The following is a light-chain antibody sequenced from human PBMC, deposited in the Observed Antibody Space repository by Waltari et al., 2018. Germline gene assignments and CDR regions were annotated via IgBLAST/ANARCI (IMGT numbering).Light chain of an antibody. J-gene: IGLJ3*02. CDR3: QVWDRSTDHRV. CDR2: YDN. CDR1: RIGSKS. Sequence: SYVLTHPPSVSEAPGQTARITSGGNRIGSKSVHWYQQKPGQAPVVVMYYDNDRPAGIPERFSGSNSGNTATLTISRVEAGDEADYYCQVWDRSTDHRVFGGGTRLTVL. V-gene: IGLV3-21*04.